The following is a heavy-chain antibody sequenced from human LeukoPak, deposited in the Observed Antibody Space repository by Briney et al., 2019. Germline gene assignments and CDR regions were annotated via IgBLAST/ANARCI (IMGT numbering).Heavy chain of an antibody. V-gene: IGHV1-8*03. CDR3: ARGRRTRYCSSTSCYYFDY. Sequence: GASVKVSCKASGYTFTSYDINWVRQATGQGLEWMRWMNPNSGNTGYAQKFQGRVTITRNTSISTAYMELSSLRSEDTAVYYCARGRRTRYCSSTSCYYFDYWGQGTLVTVSS. J-gene: IGHJ4*02. D-gene: IGHD2-2*01. CDR2: MNPNSGNT. CDR1: GYTFTSYD.